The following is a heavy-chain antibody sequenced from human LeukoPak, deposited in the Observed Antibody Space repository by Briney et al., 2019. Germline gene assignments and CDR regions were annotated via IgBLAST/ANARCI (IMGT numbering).Heavy chain of an antibody. CDR2: ISGSGGST. V-gene: IGHV3-23*01. CDR3: AKDLGVAEQQLGEDRDY. Sequence: GRSLRLSCAASGFTFDDYAMHWVRQAPGKGLEWVSAISGSGGSTYYADSVKGRFTISRDNSKNTLYLQMNSLRAEDTAVYYCAKDLGVAEQQLGEDRDYWGQRTLVTVSS. CDR1: GFTFDDYA. J-gene: IGHJ4*02. D-gene: IGHD6-13*01.